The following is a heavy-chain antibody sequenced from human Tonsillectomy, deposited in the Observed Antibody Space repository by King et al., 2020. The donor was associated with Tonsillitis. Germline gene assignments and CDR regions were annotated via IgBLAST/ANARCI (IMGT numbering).Heavy chain of an antibody. V-gene: IGHV3-30*03. CDR3: ARDISGSYSWQH. CDR1: GFTFSCCG. Sequence: VQLVESGGGVVQPGRSLRLSCAASGFTFSCCGMHWVRQAQGKGLEWVAVIAYDGSNKFYADSVKGRFTISRDDSKNTLYLQMNSLTTEDTAVYYCARDISGSYSWQHWGQGTVVTVSS. J-gene: IGHJ1*01. D-gene: IGHD1-26*01. CDR2: IAYDGSNK.